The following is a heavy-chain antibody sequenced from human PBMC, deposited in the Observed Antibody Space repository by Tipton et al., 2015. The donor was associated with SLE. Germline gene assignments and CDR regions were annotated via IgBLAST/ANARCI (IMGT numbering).Heavy chain of an antibody. J-gene: IGHJ4*02. Sequence: TLSLTCIVSGYSISSSNWWGWIRQPPGKGLEWIGYIYYTGSIYYNPSLKSRVTISADTSQNQVYLRLTSVTAAGTAVYYCARLNYYGSGSFYPTPCDYWSQGPLATVSS. D-gene: IGHD3-10*01. CDR1: GYSISSSNW. CDR3: ARLNYYGSGSFYPTPCDY. V-gene: IGHV4-28*02. CDR2: IYYTGSI.